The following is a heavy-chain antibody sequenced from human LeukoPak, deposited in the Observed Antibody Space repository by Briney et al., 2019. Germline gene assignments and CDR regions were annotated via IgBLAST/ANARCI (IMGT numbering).Heavy chain of an antibody. D-gene: IGHD4-17*01. CDR2: ISYDGSNK. Sequence: GGSLRLSCAASGFTFSSYAMHWVRQAPGKGLEWVAVISYDGSNKYYADSVKGRFTISRDNSKNTLYLQMNSLRAEDTAVYYCASPGKRRYGAFDIWGQGTMVTVSS. J-gene: IGHJ3*02. CDR3: ASPGKRRYGAFDI. CDR1: GFTFSSYA. V-gene: IGHV3-30*01.